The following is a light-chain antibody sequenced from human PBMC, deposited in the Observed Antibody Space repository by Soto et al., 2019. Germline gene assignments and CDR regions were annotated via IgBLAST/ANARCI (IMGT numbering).Light chain of an antibody. V-gene: IGLV2-14*01. Sequence: QSALNQPASVSGSPGQSITISCTGTSSDVGGYNYVSWYQQHPGKAPKLMIYEVSNRPSGVSNRFSGCKSGNTASLTISGLQAEDEADYYCSSYTSSSIDYVFGTGSKLTVL. CDR3: SSYTSSSIDYV. CDR1: SSDVGGYNY. CDR2: EVS. J-gene: IGLJ1*01.